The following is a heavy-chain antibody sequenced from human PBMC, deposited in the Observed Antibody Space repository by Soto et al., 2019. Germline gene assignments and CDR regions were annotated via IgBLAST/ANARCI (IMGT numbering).Heavy chain of an antibody. V-gene: IGHV1-69*01. CDR3: ARGGNYYDSSGYYQPLGY. J-gene: IGHJ4*02. Sequence: QVQLVQSGAEVKKPGSSVKVSCKASGGTFSSYAISWVRQAPGQGLEWMGGIIPIFGTANYAQKFQGRVTITADESPSKDYMELSSLRSEDTAVYYCARGGNYYDSSGYYQPLGYWGQGTLVTVSS. CDR2: IIPIFGTA. CDR1: GGTFSSYA. D-gene: IGHD3-22*01.